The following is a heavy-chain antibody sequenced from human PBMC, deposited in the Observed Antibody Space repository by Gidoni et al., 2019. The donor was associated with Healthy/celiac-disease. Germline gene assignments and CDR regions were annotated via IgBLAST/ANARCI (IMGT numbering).Heavy chain of an antibody. Sequence: QVQLQPSGPGLVKPSQTLSLTCSLPGDSVSSNRAPWNWIRQSPSKGLGWLGRTYSRSKWYKDYEVTVKSRITINPDADKNQFSLQLNSVTPEDTDVYYCARDPTTVTTPPPNWFDPWGQGTLVTVSS. CDR3: ARDPTTVTTPPPNWFDP. CDR2: TYSRSKWYK. V-gene: IGHV6-1*01. D-gene: IGHD4-17*01. J-gene: IGHJ5*02. CDR1: GDSVSSNRAP.